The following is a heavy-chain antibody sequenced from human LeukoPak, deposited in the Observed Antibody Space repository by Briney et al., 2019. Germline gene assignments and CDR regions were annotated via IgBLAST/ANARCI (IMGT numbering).Heavy chain of an antibody. CDR3: ARAFTWMQLSLPSQHFDY. CDR2: INHSGST. Sequence: PSETLSLTCAVYGGTFSGFYWSWIRQPSGKGLEWIGEINHSGSTNYNPSLKSRVTISVDTSKTQFSLKLSSVTAADTAVYYCARAFTWMQLSLPSQHFDYWGLGTLVTVSS. V-gene: IGHV4-34*01. J-gene: IGHJ4*02. D-gene: IGHD1-1*01. CDR1: GGTFSGFY.